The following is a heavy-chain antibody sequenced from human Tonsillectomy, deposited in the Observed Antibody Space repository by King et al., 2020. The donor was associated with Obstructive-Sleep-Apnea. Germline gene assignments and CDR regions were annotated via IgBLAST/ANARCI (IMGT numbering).Heavy chain of an antibody. CDR3: ARGLRRVGYYDSSPLQH. J-gene: IGHJ1*01. D-gene: IGHD3-22*01. Sequence: VQLQQWGAGLLKPSETLSLTCAVYGGSFSGYYWSWIRQPPGKGLEWIGEINHSGSTTYNPSLKSRVTISVDTSKNQFSLKLSSVTAADTAVYYCARGLRRVGYYDSSPLQHWGQGTLVTVSS. CDR1: GGSFSGYY. CDR2: INHSGST. V-gene: IGHV4-34*01.